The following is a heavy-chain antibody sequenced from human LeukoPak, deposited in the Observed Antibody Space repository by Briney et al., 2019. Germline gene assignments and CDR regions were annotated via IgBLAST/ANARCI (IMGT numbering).Heavy chain of an antibody. Sequence: GGSLRLSCAASGFTFSSYAMSWVRQAPGKGLEWVSAISGSGGSTYYADSVKGRFTISRDNAKNSLYLQMNSLRAEDTAVYYCARAGYSDYYFDYWGQGTLVTVSS. CDR1: GFTFSSYA. J-gene: IGHJ4*02. CDR2: ISGSGGST. CDR3: ARAGYSDYYFDY. V-gene: IGHV3-23*01. D-gene: IGHD4-11*01.